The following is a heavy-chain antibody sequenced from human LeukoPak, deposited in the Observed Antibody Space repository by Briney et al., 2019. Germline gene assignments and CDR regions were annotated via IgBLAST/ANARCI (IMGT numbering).Heavy chain of an antibody. CDR3: ARAGGSIKPFDY. CDR2: IYSGGTT. V-gene: IGHV3-53*01. J-gene: IGHJ4*02. D-gene: IGHD2-2*01. Sequence: GTSLRLSCEASGFTFSHFGMHWVRQAPGKGLEWVSIIYSGGTTYYADSVKGRFTISRDNSKNTLYLQMNSLRVEDTAFYYCARAGGSIKPFDYWGQGTLVTVSS. CDR1: GFTFSHFG.